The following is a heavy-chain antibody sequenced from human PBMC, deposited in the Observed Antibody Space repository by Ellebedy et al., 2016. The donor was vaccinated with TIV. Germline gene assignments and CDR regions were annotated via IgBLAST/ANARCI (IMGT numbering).Heavy chain of an antibody. CDR2: ISPGNGNT. D-gene: IGHD6-25*01. Sequence: ASVKVSCKTSGYTFTNYGLSWVRQAPGQGLDWVAWISPGNGNTNYAQNFQGRITVTTDTATTTAYMELTGLRFDDTAVYYCARVAGELDIWGQGTTVIVSS. V-gene: IGHV1-18*04. J-gene: IGHJ6*02. CDR1: GYTFTNYG. CDR3: ARVAGELDI.